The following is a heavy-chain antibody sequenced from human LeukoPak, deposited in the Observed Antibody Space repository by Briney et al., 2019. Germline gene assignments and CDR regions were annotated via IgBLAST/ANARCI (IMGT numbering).Heavy chain of an antibody. CDR3: ARGPTYGSGSYYSYNWFDP. CDR2: INHTGST. Sequence: SETLSLTCAVYGESFTTFYWGWIRQTPGKGLEWIGEINHTGSTNYNPSLKSRVTISVDTSKNQFSLKLSSVTAADTAVYYCARGPTYGSGSYYSYNWFDPWGQGTLVTVSS. J-gene: IGHJ5*02. V-gene: IGHV4-34*01. CDR1: GESFTTFY. D-gene: IGHD3-10*01.